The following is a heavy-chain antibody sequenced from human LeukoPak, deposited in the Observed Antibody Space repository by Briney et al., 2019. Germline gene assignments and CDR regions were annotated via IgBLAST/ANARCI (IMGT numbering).Heavy chain of an antibody. D-gene: IGHD1-26*01. Sequence: PGGSLRLSCAASGFTFNNYWMAWVRQAPGKGLEWVANLNPDGSEKYYVDSVKGRFTISRDNAKNSLSLQMNSLRAEDMAVYYCARGGSWDLDYWGQGTLVTVSS. V-gene: IGHV3-7*01. CDR3: ARGGSWDLDY. CDR2: LNPDGSEK. CDR1: GFTFNNYW. J-gene: IGHJ4*02.